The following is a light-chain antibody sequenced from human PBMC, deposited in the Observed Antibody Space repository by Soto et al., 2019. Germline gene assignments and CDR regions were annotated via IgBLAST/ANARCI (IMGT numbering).Light chain of an antibody. V-gene: IGKV3-15*01. J-gene: IGKJ3*01. CDR1: QSVSSN. Sequence: EIVLTQSPATLSVSPGERATLSCRASQSVSSNLAWYQQRPGQAPRLLIYGASTRATGISARFSGSGSGTDFTPTISSLQAEAVTVYYCQPYNKWPLFTFGPGSVVDFK. CDR2: GAS. CDR3: QPYNKWPLFT.